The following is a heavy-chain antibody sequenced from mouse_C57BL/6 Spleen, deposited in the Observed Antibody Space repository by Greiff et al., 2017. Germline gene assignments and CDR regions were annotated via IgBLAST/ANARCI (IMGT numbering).Heavy chain of an antibody. CDR1: GYAFSSYW. J-gene: IGHJ1*03. V-gene: IGHV1-80*01. CDR3: ARSPYDYEGGPWYFDV. Sequence: QVQLQQSGAELVKPGASVKISCKASGYAFSSYWMNWVKQRPGKGLEWIGQIYPGDGDTNYNGKFKGKATLTADKSSSTAYMQLSSLTSEDSAVYFCARSPYDYEGGPWYFDVWGTGTTVTVSS. D-gene: IGHD2-4*01. CDR2: IYPGDGDT.